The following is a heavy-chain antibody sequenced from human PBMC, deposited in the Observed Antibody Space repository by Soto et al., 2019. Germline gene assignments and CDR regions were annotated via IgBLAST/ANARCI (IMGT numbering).Heavy chain of an antibody. V-gene: IGHV4-59*01. J-gene: IGHJ4*02. D-gene: IGHD2-15*01. CDR1: GGSISSYY. CDR2: IYYSGST. CDR3: ARAWGRVFDY. Sequence: PSETLSLTCTGSGGSISSYYWSWIRQPTGKGLEWIGYIYYSGSTNYNPSLKSRVTISVDTSKNQFSLKLSSVTAADTAVYYCARAWGRVFDYWGQGTLVTVSS.